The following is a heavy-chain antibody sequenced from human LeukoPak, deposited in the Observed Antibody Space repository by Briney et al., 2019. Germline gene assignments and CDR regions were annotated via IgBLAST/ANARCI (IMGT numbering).Heavy chain of an antibody. D-gene: IGHD3-10*01. J-gene: IGHJ5*02. CDR2: IYYSGST. CDR3: ARSNELHWFGERDWFDP. Sequence: AETLSLTCTVSGGSISSYYWSWVRQPPGKGLEWIGYIYYSGSTNYNPSLKSRVTISVDTSKNQFSLKLSSVTAADTAVYYCARSNELHWFGERDWFDPWGQGTLVTVSS. CDR1: GGSISSYY. V-gene: IGHV4-59*08.